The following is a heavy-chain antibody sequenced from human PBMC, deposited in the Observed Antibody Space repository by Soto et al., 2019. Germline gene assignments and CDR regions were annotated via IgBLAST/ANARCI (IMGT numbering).Heavy chain of an antibody. D-gene: IGHD4-17*01. V-gene: IGHV3-30-3*01. CDR2: ISYDGSNK. J-gene: IGHJ4*02. Sequence: GGSLRLSCAASGFTFSSYAMHWVRQAPGKGLEWVAVISYDGSNKYYADSVKGRFTISRDNSKNTLYLQMNSLRAEDTAVYYCARVSSHYGDSIDYWGQGTLVTVSS. CDR1: GFTFSSYA. CDR3: ARVSSHYGDSIDY.